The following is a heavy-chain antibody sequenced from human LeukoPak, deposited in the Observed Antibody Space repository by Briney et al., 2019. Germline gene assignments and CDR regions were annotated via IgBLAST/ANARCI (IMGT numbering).Heavy chain of an antibody. J-gene: IGHJ4*02. V-gene: IGHV5-51*01. D-gene: IGHD2-15*01. Sequence: GESLKISCKGSGYSFTIYWIGWVRQMPGKGLEWMGIIYPGDSDTRYSPSFQGQVPISGDTSITTDYLQWSSLKASDTAMYYCARQSRYCTGGSCYVNFDYWGQGTLVTVSS. CDR1: GYSFTIYW. CDR3: ARQSRYCTGGSCYVNFDY. CDR2: IYPGDSDT.